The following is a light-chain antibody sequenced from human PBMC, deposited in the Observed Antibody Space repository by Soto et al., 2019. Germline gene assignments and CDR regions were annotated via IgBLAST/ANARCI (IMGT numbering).Light chain of an antibody. CDR1: QSVSTY. CDR3: QQSNNWPFT. CDR2: GAS. J-gene: IGKJ4*01. Sequence: EIVMMQSPATLSVSPGERATLSCRASQSVSTYLAWYRQKPGQAPRLLIYGASTRATGIPARFSGSGSGTEFTLTINSLQSEDFAVYYCQQSNNWPFTFGGGTKVEI. V-gene: IGKV3-15*01.